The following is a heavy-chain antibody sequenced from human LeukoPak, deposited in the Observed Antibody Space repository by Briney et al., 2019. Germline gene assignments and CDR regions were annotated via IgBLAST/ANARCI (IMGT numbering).Heavy chain of an antibody. CDR2: IYHSGST. J-gene: IGHJ4*02. CDR3: ARNLLVGATLDY. Sequence: SETLSLTCAVSGGSISSSNWWSWVRQPPGKGLEWIGEIYHSGSTNYNPSLKSRDTISVDKSKNQFSLKLSSVTAADTAVYYCARNLLVGATLDYWGQGTLVTVSS. D-gene: IGHD1-26*01. V-gene: IGHV4-4*02. CDR1: GGSISSSNW.